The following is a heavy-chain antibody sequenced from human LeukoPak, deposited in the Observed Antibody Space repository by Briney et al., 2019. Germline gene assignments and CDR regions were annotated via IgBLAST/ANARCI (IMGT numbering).Heavy chain of an antibody. CDR2: IDPSDSYT. CDR1: GSRFTSYW. J-gene: IGHJ6*02. CDR3: AIKYYYYYGMDV. Sequence: GAPRKISFKGSGSRFTSYWISWVRQMPGKGLEWMGRIDPSDSYTNYSPSFQGHVTISADKSISTAYLQWSSLKASDTAMYYCAIKYYYYYGMDVWGQGTTVTVSS. V-gene: IGHV5-10-1*01.